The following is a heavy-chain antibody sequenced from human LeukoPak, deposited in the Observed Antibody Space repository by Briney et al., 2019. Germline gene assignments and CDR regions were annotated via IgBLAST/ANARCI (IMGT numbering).Heavy chain of an antibody. CDR1: GFTFSSHS. CDR3: ARMSGSRLPGY. V-gene: IGHV3-48*01. D-gene: IGHD3-3*01. CDR2: ISSGSSAR. Sequence: GGSLRLSCAASGFTFSSHSMNWVRQTPGKGLEWVSYISSGSSARYYADSVKGRFTISRDDARNSLYLQMNSLRAEDTAVYYCARMSGSRLPGYWGQGALVTVSS. J-gene: IGHJ4*02.